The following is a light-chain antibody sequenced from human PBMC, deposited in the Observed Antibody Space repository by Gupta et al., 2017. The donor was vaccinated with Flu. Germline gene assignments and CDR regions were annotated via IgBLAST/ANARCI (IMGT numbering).Light chain of an antibody. Sequence: HSALTQPASVSGSPGQSITISCTGDYSNLGTYDLVSWYQQITGKAPRVLIFEVSRRASGVSNRFSGSKSGNTASLTISGLQPEDEADYYCYSYEGINDWVFGGGTRVTV. CDR3: YSYEGINDWV. CDR1: YSNLGTYDL. CDR2: EVS. V-gene: IGLV2-23*02. J-gene: IGLJ3*02.